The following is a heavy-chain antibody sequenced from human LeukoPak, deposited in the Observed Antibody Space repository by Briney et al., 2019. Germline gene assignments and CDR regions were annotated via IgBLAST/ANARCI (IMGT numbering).Heavy chain of an antibody. CDR3: ASLMGYCSSTSCQNFDY. Sequence: ASVKVSCKASGGTFSSYAISWVRQAPGQGLEWMGGIIPIFGTANYAQKFQGRVTITTDESTSTAYMELNSLRAEDTAVYYCASLMGYCSSTSCQNFDYWGQGTLVTVSS. J-gene: IGHJ4*02. V-gene: IGHV1-69*05. CDR1: GGTFSSYA. D-gene: IGHD2-2*01. CDR2: IIPIFGTA.